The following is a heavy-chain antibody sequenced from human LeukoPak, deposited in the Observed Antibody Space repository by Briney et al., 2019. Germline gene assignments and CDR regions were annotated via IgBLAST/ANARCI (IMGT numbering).Heavy chain of an antibody. J-gene: IGHJ4*02. CDR3: ARGGPNRSGWTLDY. CDR1: GYTFTEYA. D-gene: IGHD6-19*01. V-gene: IGHV1-3*01. CDR2: INADSRNT. Sequence: APVKVSCKASGYTFTEYAMHWVRVAPGHGLEWVGGINADSRNTESSQRSQGRLSITWDTFATTAYMELSSLTSEDTAVYYCARGGPNRSGWTLDYWGPGTLVTVSS.